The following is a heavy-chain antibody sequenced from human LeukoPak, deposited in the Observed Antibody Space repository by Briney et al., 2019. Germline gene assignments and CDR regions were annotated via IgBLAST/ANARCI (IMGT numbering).Heavy chain of an antibody. CDR3: ARDFPGFDP. V-gene: IGHV3-21*01. CDR2: ISSSSSYI. CDR1: GFTFSSYS. J-gene: IGHJ5*02. Sequence: PGGSLRLSCAASGFTFSSYSMNWVRQAPGKGLEWVSFISSSSSYIYYADSVKGRFTISRDNAKNSLYLQMNGLRAEDTAVYYCARDFPGFDPWGQGTLVTVSS.